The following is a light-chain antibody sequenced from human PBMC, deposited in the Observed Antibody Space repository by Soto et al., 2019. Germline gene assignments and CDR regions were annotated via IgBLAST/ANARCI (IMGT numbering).Light chain of an antibody. J-gene: IGLJ3*02. CDR1: SGHSSYI. CDR2: LEGSGSY. V-gene: IGLV4-60*01. Sequence: QLVLTQSSSASASLGSSVKLTCTLSSGHSSYIIAWHQQQPGKAPRYLLKLEGSGSYNTGSGVPDRFSGSSSGADRYLTIYNLQLEDDADYSCETWDSNTWVFGGGTQLTVL. CDR3: ETWDSNTWV.